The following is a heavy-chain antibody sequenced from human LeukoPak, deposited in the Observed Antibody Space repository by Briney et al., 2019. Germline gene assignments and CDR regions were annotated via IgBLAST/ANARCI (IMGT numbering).Heavy chain of an antibody. CDR2: IYYSGST. Sequence: KASETLSLTCTVSGYSISSGYYWGWIRQPPGKGLEWIGYIYYSGSTNYNPSLKSRVTISVDTSKNQFSPKLSSVTAADTAVYYCARDFYSSGWPPRYFDLWGRGTLVTVSS. CDR1: GYSISSGYY. J-gene: IGHJ2*01. V-gene: IGHV4-38-2*02. D-gene: IGHD6-19*01. CDR3: ARDFYSSGWPPRYFDL.